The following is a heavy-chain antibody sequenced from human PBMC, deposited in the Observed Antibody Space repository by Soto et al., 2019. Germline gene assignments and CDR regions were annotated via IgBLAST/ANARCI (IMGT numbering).Heavy chain of an antibody. CDR3: AKDAAPHFIYYYYTDV. CDR2: ISWNSGSI. CDR1: GFTFDDYA. Sequence: EVQLVESGGGLVQPGRSLRLSCAASGFTFDDYAMHWVRQAPGKGLEWVSGISWNSGSIGYADSVKGRFTISRDNAKNSLYLQMNSLRAEDTALYYCAKDAAPHFIYYYYTDVWGKGTTVTVSS. D-gene: IGHD3-10*01. V-gene: IGHV3-9*01. J-gene: IGHJ6*03.